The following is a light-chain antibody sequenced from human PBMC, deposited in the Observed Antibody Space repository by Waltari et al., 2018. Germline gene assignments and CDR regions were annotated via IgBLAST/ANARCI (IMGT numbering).Light chain of an antibody. CDR2: KWS. Sequence: DIQMTQSPSTLSASVGDRVTITCRASQRIGSWLAWYQQKPGKAPKFLIYKWSNLESGVPSRVSGSGSGTEFTLTISSLQPDDFATYYCQQYQSYPLTFGGGSKVEIK. CDR1: QRIGSW. V-gene: IGKV1-5*03. CDR3: QQYQSYPLT. J-gene: IGKJ4*01.